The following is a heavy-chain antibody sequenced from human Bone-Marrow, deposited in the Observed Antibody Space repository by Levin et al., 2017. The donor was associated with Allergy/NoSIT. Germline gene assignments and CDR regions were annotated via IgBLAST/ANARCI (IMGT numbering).Heavy chain of an antibody. V-gene: IGHV1-69*13. D-gene: IGHD2-15*01. J-gene: IGHJ4*02. Sequence: ASVKVSCKASGDTFSSHVISWLRQAPGEGFEWMGGIVPIFGTANYAQKFQGRVTITADESTSKAYVELSRLRSDDTAVYFWATNRRTYCTGGSCYSFDYWGQGTLVSVSS. CDR2: IVPIFGTA. CDR3: ATNRRTYCTGGSCYSFDY. CDR1: GDTFSSHV.